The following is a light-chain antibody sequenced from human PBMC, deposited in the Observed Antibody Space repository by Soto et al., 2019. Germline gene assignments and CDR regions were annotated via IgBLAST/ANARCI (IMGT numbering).Light chain of an antibody. V-gene: IGKV1-39*01. CDR2: ATS. Sequence: DIQMTQSPSSLSASVGDRVTITCRASQNINNFVNWYQHKLGKAPKLLIYATSTVQSGVPSRFSGSGSGTDFTLTISSLQPEDFATYYCQETHPTFTWTFGQGTKVDIK. J-gene: IGKJ1*01. CDR3: QETHPTFTWT. CDR1: QNINNF.